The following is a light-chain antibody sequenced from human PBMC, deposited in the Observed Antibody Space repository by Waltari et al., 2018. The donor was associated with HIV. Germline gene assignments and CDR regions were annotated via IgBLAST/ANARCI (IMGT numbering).Light chain of an antibody. Sequence: EIVLTQSPGTLSLSPVERATLSCRASQSVSSSFLAWYQQKPGQAPRLLIYGSSSRATGIPDRFSGSGSGTDFTLTISRLEPEDFAVYVCQQYGTSPTWTFGQGTKVEVK. V-gene: IGKV3-20*01. J-gene: IGKJ1*01. CDR2: GSS. CDR3: QQYGTSPTWT. CDR1: QSVSSSF.